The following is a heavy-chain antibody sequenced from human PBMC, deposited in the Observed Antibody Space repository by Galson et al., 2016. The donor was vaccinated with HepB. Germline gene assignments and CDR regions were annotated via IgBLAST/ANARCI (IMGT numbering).Heavy chain of an antibody. J-gene: IGHJ4*02. V-gene: IGHV4-4*01. CDR2: IYHRGTT. CDR1: GDSISSPYW. CDR3: ARDEASRPGIDF. Sequence: ETLSLTCSVSGDSISSPYWWTWVRQTPGKGLEWIGAIYHRGTTHHNPSLKSRVTISVDTSNNHFSLKLTSMTAADTAVYFCARDEASRPGIDFWGQGTLVTVSS. D-gene: IGHD6-6*01.